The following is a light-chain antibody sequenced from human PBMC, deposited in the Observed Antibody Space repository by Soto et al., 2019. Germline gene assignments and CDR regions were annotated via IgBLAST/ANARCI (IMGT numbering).Light chain of an antibody. J-gene: IGLJ3*02. CDR2: DVN. CDR3: CSYAGSYPGV. Sequence: QSALTQPRSVSGSPGQSVTISCTGTSSDVGRYNYVSWYQGHPGKAPKVMINDVNKRPSGVPDRFSGSKSGNTASLTISCLPADDEADYYCCSYAGSYPGVFGGGTKLTVL. V-gene: IGLV2-11*01. CDR1: SSDVGRYNY.